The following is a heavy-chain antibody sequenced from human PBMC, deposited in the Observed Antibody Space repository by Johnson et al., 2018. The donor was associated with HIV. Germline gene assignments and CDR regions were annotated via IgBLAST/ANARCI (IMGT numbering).Heavy chain of an antibody. V-gene: IGHV3-30*03. Sequence: QVQLVESGGGVVQPGRSLRLSCAASGFTFSSYGMHWVRQAPGMGLEWVAVISYDGSNKYYADSVKGRFTISRDNSKNTLYLQMNSLRAEDTAVYYCAREGRRDAFDIWGQGTMVTVSS. CDR2: ISYDGSNK. J-gene: IGHJ3*02. CDR3: AREGRRDAFDI. CDR1: GFTFSSYG.